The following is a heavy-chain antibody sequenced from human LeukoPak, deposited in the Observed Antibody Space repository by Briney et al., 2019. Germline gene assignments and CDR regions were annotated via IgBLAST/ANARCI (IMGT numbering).Heavy chain of an antibody. J-gene: IGHJ4*02. V-gene: IGHV4-30-4*01. Sequence: SETLSLTCTVSGGSIGSGDYYWSWIRQPPGKGLEWIGYIYYSGSTYYNPSLKSRVTISVDTSKNQFSLKLSSVTAADTAVYYCASYLLTGGQGDYWGQGTLVTVYS. CDR1: GGSIGSGDYY. D-gene: IGHD3-9*01. CDR2: IYYSGST. CDR3: ASYLLTGGQGDY.